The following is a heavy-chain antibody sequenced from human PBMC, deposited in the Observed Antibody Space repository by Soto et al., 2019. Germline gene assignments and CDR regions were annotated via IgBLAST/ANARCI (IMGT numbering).Heavy chain of an antibody. V-gene: IGHV3-7*04. CDR2: IKQDGSEK. CDR1: GFTFSNYW. Sequence: GGSLRLSCAASGFTFSNYWMSWVRQAPGKGLEWVANIKQDGSEKYYVDSVKGRFTISRDNAKNSLYLQLNSLRAEDTAVYYCARSIPGPFDYWGQGTLVTVSS. J-gene: IGHJ4*02. CDR3: ARSIPGPFDY.